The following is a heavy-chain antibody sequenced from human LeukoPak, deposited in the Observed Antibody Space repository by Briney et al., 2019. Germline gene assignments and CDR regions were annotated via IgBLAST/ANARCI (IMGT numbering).Heavy chain of an antibody. CDR1: GFTFSNFA. D-gene: IGHD3-10*01. CDR2: ISYDGSNK. CDR3: ARALWFGELLSSPYFDY. V-gene: IGHV3-30*04. J-gene: IGHJ4*02. Sequence: GGSLRLSCAASGFTFSNFAMHWVRQAPGKGLEWGAIISYDGSNKYYADSVKGRFTISRDNAKNSLYLQMNSLRAEDTAVYYCARALWFGELLSSPYFDYWGQGTLVTVSS.